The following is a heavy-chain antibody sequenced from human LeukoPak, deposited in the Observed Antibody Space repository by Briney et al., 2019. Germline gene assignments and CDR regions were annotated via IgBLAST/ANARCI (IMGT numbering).Heavy chain of an antibody. CDR2: IYYSGSA. CDR1: GGSISSGGYY. V-gene: IGHV4-31*03. CDR3: TRVNYGSANKEDY. D-gene: IGHD3-10*01. J-gene: IGHJ4*02. Sequence: PSKTLSLTCTVSGGSISSGGYYWSWISQPPGKGLEWIGYIYYSGSAYYIPSLKSRVTISVDTSENQFSLKLSSVTAADTAVYYCTRVNYGSANKEDYWGQGTLVTVSS.